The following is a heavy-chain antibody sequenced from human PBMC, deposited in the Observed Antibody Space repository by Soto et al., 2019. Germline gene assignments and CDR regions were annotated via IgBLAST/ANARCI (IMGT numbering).Heavy chain of an antibody. Sequence: SETLSLTCTVSGGSISSDSYYWGWIRQPPGKGLEWLGSIYYTGTTYYNPSLKSRVTISVDTSKNHFSLKLSSVTAADTAVYYCARQWPVGVVIILNWFDPWGQGTLVTVSS. CDR1: GGSISSDSYY. CDR2: IYYTGTT. V-gene: IGHV4-39*01. CDR3: ARQWPVGVVIILNWFDP. D-gene: IGHD3-3*01. J-gene: IGHJ5*02.